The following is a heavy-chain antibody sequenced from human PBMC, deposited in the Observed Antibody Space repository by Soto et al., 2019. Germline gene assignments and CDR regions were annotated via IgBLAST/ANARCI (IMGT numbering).Heavy chain of an antibody. V-gene: IGHV6-1*01. Sequence: SQTLSLTCAISGGSFFSSTASCNWIRQSPSRGLEWLGRTYYRSKWYNDYAVSVKSRITINPDTSKHQFSLQLNSVTPEDTAVYYCARDRSGTGWFNAFDIWGHGTMLTVSS. CDR3: ARDRSGTGWFNAFDI. D-gene: IGHD6-19*01. J-gene: IGHJ3*02. CDR2: TYYRSKWYN. CDR1: GGSFFSSTAS.